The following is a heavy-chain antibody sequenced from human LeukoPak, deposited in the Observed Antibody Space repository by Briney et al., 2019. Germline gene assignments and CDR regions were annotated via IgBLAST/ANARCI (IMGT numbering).Heavy chain of an antibody. Sequence: SETLSLTCTVSGYSLSSGYYWGWIRQPPGKGLEWIGSIYHSGSTYYNPSLKSRVTISVDTSKNQFSLKLSSVTAADAVVYYCARGGPYSNLFDYWGQGTLVTVSS. D-gene: IGHD4-11*01. CDR3: ARGGPYSNLFDY. CDR2: IYHSGST. J-gene: IGHJ4*02. CDR1: GYSLSSGYY. V-gene: IGHV4-38-2*02.